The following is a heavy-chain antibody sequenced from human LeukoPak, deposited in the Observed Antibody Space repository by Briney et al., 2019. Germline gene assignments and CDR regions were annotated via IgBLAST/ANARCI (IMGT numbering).Heavy chain of an antibody. J-gene: IGHJ3*02. CDR3: ARDRSGSLDAFDI. CDR2: IWYDGSNK. D-gene: IGHD1-26*01. CDR1: GFTFSSYG. Sequence: PGGSLRLPCAASGFTFSSYGMHWVRQAPGKGLEWVAVIWYDGSNKYYADSVKGRFTISRDNSKNTLYLQMNSLRAEDTAVYYCARDRSGSLDAFDIWGQGTMVTVSS. V-gene: IGHV3-33*01.